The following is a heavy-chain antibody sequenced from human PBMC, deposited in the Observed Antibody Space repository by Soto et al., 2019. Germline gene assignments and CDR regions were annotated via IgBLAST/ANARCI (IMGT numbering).Heavy chain of an antibody. D-gene: IGHD3-3*01. Sequence: SVKVSCKASGYTLTSYGFSWVRQAPGQGLEWMGWISAYNGNTHYTQKVQGRVTMTTDSSTTTAYMELRSLTSDNTAVYYCAREGGITIFGVAPGAYWGQGTLVTVSS. V-gene: IGHV1-18*01. CDR1: GYTLTSYG. J-gene: IGHJ4*01. CDR3: AREGGITIFGVAPGAY. CDR2: ISAYNGNT.